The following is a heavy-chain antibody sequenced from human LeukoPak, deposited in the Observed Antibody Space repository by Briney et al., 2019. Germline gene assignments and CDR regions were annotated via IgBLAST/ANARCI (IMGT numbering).Heavy chain of an antibody. D-gene: IGHD2-8*02. V-gene: IGHV4-4*07. Sequence: SETLSLTCTVSGGSISSYYWSWIRQPAGKGLEWIGRIYIRGTTNYNPSLKSRVTISADTSKNQFSLKLDSVTAADTAVYYCARGYWFYFDYWGQGTLVTVSS. CDR2: IYIRGTT. CDR3: ARGYWFYFDY. J-gene: IGHJ4*02. CDR1: GGSISSYY.